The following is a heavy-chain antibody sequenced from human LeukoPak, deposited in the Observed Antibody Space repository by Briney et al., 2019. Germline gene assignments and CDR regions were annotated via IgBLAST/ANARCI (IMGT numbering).Heavy chain of an antibody. CDR1: GGSISSYY. Sequence: PSETLSLTCTVSGGSISSYYWSWIRQPAGKGLESIGHISTSGSTNCNPSLKSRVTISVDTSKNQFSLKLSSVTAADTAVYYCARESNYYGSGRRPLSVFDPWGQGTLVTVSS. V-gene: IGHV4-4*07. J-gene: IGHJ5*02. CDR3: ARESNYYGSGRRPLSVFDP. D-gene: IGHD3-10*01. CDR2: ISTSGST.